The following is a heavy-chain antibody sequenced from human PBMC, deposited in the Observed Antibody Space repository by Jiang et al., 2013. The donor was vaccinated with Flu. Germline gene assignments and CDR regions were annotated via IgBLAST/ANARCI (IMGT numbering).Heavy chain of an antibody. CDR3: AKGGRDSSGYFLDY. D-gene: IGHD3-22*01. J-gene: IGHJ4*02. CDR2: ISWDGGST. Sequence: VQLVESGGVVVQPGGSLRLSCAASGFTFDDYTMHWVRQAPGKGLEWVSLISWDGGSTYYADSVKGRFTISRDNSKNSLYLQMNSLRTEDTALYYCAKGGRDSSGYFLDYVGPGNPGHRLL. CDR1: GFTFDDYT. V-gene: IGHV3-43*01.